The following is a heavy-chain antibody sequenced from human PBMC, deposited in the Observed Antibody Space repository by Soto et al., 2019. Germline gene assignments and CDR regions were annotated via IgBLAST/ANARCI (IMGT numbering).Heavy chain of an antibody. J-gene: IGHJ3*02. Sequence: RGSLRVSCAASGFTFSSYSMNWVRQAPGEGLEWVSSISSSSSYIYYAHSVKGRFTISRDNAKISLYLQINSSRVDAIAVYYCSTQPKYSSCWYAFDIWGQGTMVTVSS. CDR2: ISSSSSYI. CDR1: GFTFSSYS. D-gene: IGHD6-19*01. CDR3: STQPKYSSCWYAFDI. V-gene: IGHV3-21*01.